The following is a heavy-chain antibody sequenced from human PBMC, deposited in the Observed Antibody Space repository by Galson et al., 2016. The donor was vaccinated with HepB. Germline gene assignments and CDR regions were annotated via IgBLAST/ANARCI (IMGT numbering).Heavy chain of an antibody. CDR1: GGSISSSSYY. Sequence: SETLSLTCTVSGGSISSSSYYWIWIRQPPGKGLEWIGEINHSGSTNYDPSLKSRVTISVDTSKNQFSLKLRSVTAADTAVYYCERGSREGMATVIPKHYYDYYGVDGWGQGTTVTVSS. D-gene: IGHD5-24*01. J-gene: IGHJ6*02. CDR2: INHSGST. V-gene: IGHV4-39*07. CDR3: ERGSREGMATVIPKHYYDYYGVDG.